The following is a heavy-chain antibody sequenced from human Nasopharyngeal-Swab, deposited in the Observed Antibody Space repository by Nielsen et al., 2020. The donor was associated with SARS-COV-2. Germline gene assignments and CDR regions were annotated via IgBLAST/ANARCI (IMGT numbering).Heavy chain of an antibody. Sequence: SETLSLTCAVSGGSVSSGDYSWSWIRQPPGKGLEWIGYIYRSGGTYYNPSLKSRVTISVDRSRNQFSLRLSSLTAADTAVYYCARGVDTYDYSNVLDYWGQGTLVTVSS. D-gene: IGHD4-11*01. CDR2: IYRSGGT. CDR1: GGSVSSGDYS. J-gene: IGHJ4*02. V-gene: IGHV4-30-2*01. CDR3: ARGVDTYDYSNVLDY.